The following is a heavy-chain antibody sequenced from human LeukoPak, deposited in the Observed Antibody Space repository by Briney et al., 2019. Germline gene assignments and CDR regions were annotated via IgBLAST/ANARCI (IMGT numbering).Heavy chain of an antibody. D-gene: IGHD2/OR15-2a*01. J-gene: IGHJ2*01. CDR3: ARDRSMSGWYIDL. CDR2: IWYDGGNK. V-gene: IGHV3-33*01. Sequence: GGSLRPSCAASGFTFSSYGMHWVRQAPGKGLEWVAVIWYDGGNKYYPDSVQGRFTISRDNSKNTLYLQVNSLRAEDTAVYYCARDRSMSGWYIDLWGRGTLVTVSS. CDR1: GFTFSSYG.